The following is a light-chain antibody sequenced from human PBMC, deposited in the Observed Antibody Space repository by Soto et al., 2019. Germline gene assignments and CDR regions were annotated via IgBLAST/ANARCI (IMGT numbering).Light chain of an antibody. J-gene: IGKJ1*01. Sequence: DIQMIQYPYSLSASVGDRVTITCRASQSISSYLNWYQKKTGKAPKLLIYAASSLQSGVPSRFSGSGSGTDFTLTISSLQPEDFATYYCQLSDSTWTFGQGTKVDIK. CDR1: QSISSY. V-gene: IGKV1-39*01. CDR3: QLSDSTWT. CDR2: AAS.